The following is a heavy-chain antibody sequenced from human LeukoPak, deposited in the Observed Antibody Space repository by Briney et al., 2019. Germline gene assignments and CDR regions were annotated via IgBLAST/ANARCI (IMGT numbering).Heavy chain of an antibody. V-gene: IGHV5-51*01. CDR1: GYSFTSYW. CDR3: TLYSSGWYIDY. CDR2: IYPGDSDT. J-gene: IGHJ4*02. D-gene: IGHD6-19*01. Sequence: GESLKISCQGSGYSFTSYWIGWVRQMPGKGLEWMGIIYPGDSDTRYSPSFQGQVTISADKSISTAYLQWNSLKASDTAMYYCTLYSSGWYIDYWGQGTLVTVSS.